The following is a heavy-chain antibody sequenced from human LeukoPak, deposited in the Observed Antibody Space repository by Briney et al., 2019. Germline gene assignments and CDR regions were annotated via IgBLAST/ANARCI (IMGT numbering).Heavy chain of an antibody. CDR1: GDSISSGNYY. Sequence: SETLSLTCTVSGDSISSGNYYWNWIRQPAGKGLEWIGRIYTSGSTTYNPSLMSRVSMSVDTSKNQFSLRLTSVTAADTAVYYCAREWSGFDFWGQGTTVTVSS. V-gene: IGHV4-61*02. D-gene: IGHD2-15*01. CDR2: IYTSGST. J-gene: IGHJ3*01. CDR3: AREWSGFDF.